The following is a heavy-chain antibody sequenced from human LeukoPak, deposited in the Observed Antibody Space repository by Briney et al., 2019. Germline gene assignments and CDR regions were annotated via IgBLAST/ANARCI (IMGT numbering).Heavy chain of an antibody. J-gene: IGHJ3*01. Sequence: ASVKVSCKASGYSFNSQGMNWVRQAPGQGLEWMGWINTHSGNPTYAQGFTGRFVFTLDASVSTTYLHISSLKPEDTAIYYCAREILRFDFWGQGTMVTVSS. CDR2: INTHSGNP. CDR3: AREILRFDF. CDR1: GYSFNSQG. V-gene: IGHV7-4-1*02.